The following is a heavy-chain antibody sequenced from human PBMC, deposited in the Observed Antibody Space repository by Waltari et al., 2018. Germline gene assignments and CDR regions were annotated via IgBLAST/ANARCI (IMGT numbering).Heavy chain of an antibody. V-gene: IGHV6-1*01. D-gene: IGHD3-10*01. CDR3: ARGSMVRGVIRPFDI. CDR1: GDSVSSNSAA. Sequence: QVQLQQSGPGLVKPSQTLSLTCAISGDSVSSNSAAWNWIRQSPSRGLEWRGRTYYRSKWYNDYAVSVKSRITINPDTYKKQFSLQLNSVTPEDTAVYYCARGSMVRGVIRPFDIWCQGTMVTVSS. CDR2: TYYRSKWYN. J-gene: IGHJ3*02.